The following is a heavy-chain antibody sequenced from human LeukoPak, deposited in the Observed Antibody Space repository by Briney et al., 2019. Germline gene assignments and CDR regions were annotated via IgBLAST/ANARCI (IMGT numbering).Heavy chain of an antibody. CDR1: GFSFSNYA. J-gene: IGHJ6*03. V-gene: IGHV3-23*01. Sequence: GGSPRLSCLASGFSFSNYAMSWVRQAPGKGLEWVSNAGSSSRLYGDSVKGRFSVSRDNSKNTLYLQMNSLRADDTAVYYCAKQRGALRENYYMDVWGKGTTVTVSS. CDR2: NAGSSSR. CDR3: AKQRGALRENYYMDV.